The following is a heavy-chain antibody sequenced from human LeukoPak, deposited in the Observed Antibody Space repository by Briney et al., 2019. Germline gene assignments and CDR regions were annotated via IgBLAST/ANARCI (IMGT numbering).Heavy chain of an antibody. CDR1: GYTFTGYY. CDR3: ARDPSGSYYSNFDY. D-gene: IGHD3-10*01. CDR2: INPNSGGT. J-gene: IGHJ4*02. V-gene: IGHV1-2*02. Sequence: ASVKVSCKASGYTFTGYYMHWVRQAPGQGLEWMGWINPNSGGTNYAQKFQGRVTMTRDTSISTAYMELSRLRSDDTAVYYCARDPSGSYYSNFDYWGQGTLVTVSS.